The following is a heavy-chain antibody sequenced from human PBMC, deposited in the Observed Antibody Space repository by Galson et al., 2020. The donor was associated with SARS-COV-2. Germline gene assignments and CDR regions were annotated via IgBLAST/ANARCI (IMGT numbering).Heavy chain of an antibody. CDR2: IHIRGIT. V-gene: IGHV4-61*09. J-gene: IGHJ4*01. Sequence: SETLSLTCTVSGDSISSGSYSWSWIRQPAGKGLECIGHIHIRGITNYNPILKSRVSISIDTSRHHFSLNLDSVTAADTAVYYCARDSGTFPRPYGSWGHGTLVTFSS. CDR3: ARDSGTFPRPYGS. CDR1: GDSISSGSYS. D-gene: IGHD3-10*01.